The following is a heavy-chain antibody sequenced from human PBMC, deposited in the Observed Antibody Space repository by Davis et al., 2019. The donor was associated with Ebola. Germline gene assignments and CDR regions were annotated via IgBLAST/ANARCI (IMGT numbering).Heavy chain of an antibody. J-gene: IGHJ4*02. CDR1: GGSISSHY. CDR2: IYYSGST. D-gene: IGHD3-16*01. CDR3: ARQWGGGNDY. Sequence: PSETLSLTCTVSGGSISSHYWSWIRQPPGKGLEWIGYIYYSGSTNYNPSLKSRVTIPVDRSKNQFSLKLSSVTAADPAVYYWARQWGGGNDYWGQGTLVTVSS. V-gene: IGHV4-59*11.